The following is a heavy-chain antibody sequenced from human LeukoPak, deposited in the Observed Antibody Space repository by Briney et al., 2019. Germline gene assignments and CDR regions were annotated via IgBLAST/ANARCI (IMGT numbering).Heavy chain of an antibody. CDR3: AREPKSLGDLFFIDY. CDR2: ISAYNGNT. CDR1: GFDFTSYG. V-gene: IGHV1-18*01. Sequence: ASVKVSCKASGFDFTSYGISWVRQAPGQGLEWTGWISAYNGNTHYAQKLQGRVTMTTDTSASTAYMELGSLTSDDTAVYYCAREPKSLGDLFFIDYWGQGTLVTVSS. D-gene: IGHD3-16*01. J-gene: IGHJ4*02.